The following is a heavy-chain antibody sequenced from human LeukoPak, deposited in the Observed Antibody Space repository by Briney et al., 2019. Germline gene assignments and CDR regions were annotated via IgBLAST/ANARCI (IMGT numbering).Heavy chain of an antibody. D-gene: IGHD3-22*01. CDR1: GFIVSSNY. Sequence: GGSLRLSCAASGFIVSSNYMSWVRQAPGKGLERVSVIYSGGSTYYADSVKGRFTISRDNSKNTLYLQMNSLRAEDTAVYYCARGPTPYYYDSSGFHDAFDIWGQGTMVTVSS. V-gene: IGHV3-53*01. CDR3: ARGPTPYYYDSSGFHDAFDI. J-gene: IGHJ3*02. CDR2: IYSGGST.